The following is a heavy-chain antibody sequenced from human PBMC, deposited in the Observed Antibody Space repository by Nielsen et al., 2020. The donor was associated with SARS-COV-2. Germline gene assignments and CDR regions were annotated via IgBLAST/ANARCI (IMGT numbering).Heavy chain of an antibody. D-gene: IGHD6-13*01. J-gene: IGHJ4*02. CDR3: ARVQLVNPYLTLPHFDY. CDR2: INTNTGNP. Sequence: ASVKVSCKASGYTFTSYAMNWVRQAPGQGLEWMGWINTNTGNPTYAQGFTGRFVLSLDTSVSTAYLQISSLKAEDTAVYYCARVQLVNPYLTLPHFDYWGQGTLVTVSS. CDR1: GYTFTSYA. V-gene: IGHV7-4-1*02.